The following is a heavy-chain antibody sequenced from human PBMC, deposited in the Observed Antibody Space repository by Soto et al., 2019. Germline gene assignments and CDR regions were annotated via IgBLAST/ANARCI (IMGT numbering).Heavy chain of an antibody. CDR2: IYHTGSS. D-gene: IGHD5-18*01. CDR3: AAHRGSTYGPLDY. CDR1: GGSSSSGSYFG. Sequence: PSETLSLTCTVSGGSSSSGSYFGSTCVRQAQGKGLEWIGEIYHTGSSNHSPPLRSRVTISVDKSKDQFSLKLSSVTAADTAVYYCAAHRGSTYGPLDYWGQGILVTVSS. J-gene: IGHJ4*02. V-gene: IGHV4-4*02.